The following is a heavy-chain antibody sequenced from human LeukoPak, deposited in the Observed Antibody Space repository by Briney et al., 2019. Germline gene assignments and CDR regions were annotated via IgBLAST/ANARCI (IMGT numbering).Heavy chain of an antibody. D-gene: IGHD2-2*01. J-gene: IGHJ6*02. CDR3: ARVDIVVVPAAISYYGMDV. Sequence: GRSLRLSCAASGFTFSSYSMNWVRQAPGKGLEWVSSISSSSSYIYYADSVKGRFTISRDNAKNSLYLQMNSLRAEDTAVYYCARVDIVVVPAAISYYGMDVWGQGTTVTVSS. V-gene: IGHV3-21*01. CDR2: ISSSSSYI. CDR1: GFTFSSYS.